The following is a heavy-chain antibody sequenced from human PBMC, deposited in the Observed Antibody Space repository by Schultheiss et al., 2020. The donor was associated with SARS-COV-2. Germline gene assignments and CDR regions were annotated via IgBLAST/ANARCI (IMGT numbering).Heavy chain of an antibody. Sequence: GSLRLSCAVSGGSISSSNWWSWVRQPPGKGLEWIGEIYHSGSTNYNPSLKSRVTMSVDTSKNQFSLKLSSVTAADTAVYYCARHMGLAAAAWFDPWGQGTLVTVSS. CDR1: GGSISSSNW. CDR2: IYHSGST. D-gene: IGHD6-13*01. J-gene: IGHJ5*02. V-gene: IGHV4-4*02. CDR3: ARHMGLAAAAWFDP.